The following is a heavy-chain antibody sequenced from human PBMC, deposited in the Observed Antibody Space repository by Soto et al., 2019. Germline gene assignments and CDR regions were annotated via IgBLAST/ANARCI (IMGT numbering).Heavy chain of an antibody. CDR1: GFSFNNYA. V-gene: IGHV3-23*01. CDR2: IGGSGGST. D-gene: IGHD6-19*01. J-gene: IGHJ4*02. CDR3: AKDGYTSGLTTFDC. Sequence: EVQLWESGGGLVQPGGSLRLSCAASGFSFNNYAMSWVRQAPGKGLEWVSGIGGSGGSTFYADSVRGRFTISREHPKNTMALQMNSLRAEDTAVYYCAKDGYTSGLTTFDCWGKGTLVTVSS.